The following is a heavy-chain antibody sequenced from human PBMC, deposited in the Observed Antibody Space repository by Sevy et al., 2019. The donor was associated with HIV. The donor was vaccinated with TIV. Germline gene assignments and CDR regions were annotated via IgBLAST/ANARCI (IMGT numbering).Heavy chain of an antibody. CDR3: AKGLGMVQGALLSDDV. D-gene: IGHD3-10*01. V-gene: IGHV3-30*02. CDR2: IRYDGSTK. CDR1: GFTFSGYG. J-gene: IGHJ3*01. Sequence: GGSLRLSCAASGFTFSGYGMHWIRQAPGKGLEWVAFIRYDGSTKYYVDSVKGRFTISRDNSKNTLFLQMNSLRTEDTSVYYCAKGLGMVQGALLSDDVWGQWTLVTVSS.